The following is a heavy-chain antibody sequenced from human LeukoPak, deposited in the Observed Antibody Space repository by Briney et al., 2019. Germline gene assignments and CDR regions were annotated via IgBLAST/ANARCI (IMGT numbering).Heavy chain of an antibody. CDR1: GFTFSGYG. D-gene: IGHD3-10*01. J-gene: IGHJ4*02. V-gene: IGHV3-30*18. CDR3: AKDAPMVRGVLDY. CDR2: ISYDGSNK. Sequence: PGGSLRLSCAASGFTFSGYGVHWVRQAPGKGLEWVAVISYDGSNKYYADSVKGRFTISRDNSKNTLYLQMNSLRAEDTAVYYCAKDAPMVRGVLDYWGQGTLVTVSS.